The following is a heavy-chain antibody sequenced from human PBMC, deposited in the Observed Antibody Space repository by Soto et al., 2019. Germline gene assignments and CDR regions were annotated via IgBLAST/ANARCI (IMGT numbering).Heavy chain of an antibody. D-gene: IGHD3-3*01. Sequence: QVQLVESGGGVVQPGMSLRLSCAASGFTLSSYAMHWVRQAPGKGLEWVAVISCAVTSTYYADSVRGRFTISRDNSKDTVYPQLNSLRPEDTAGYHCARDPEHDGYEYYTFDAWGQGTLVTVSS. CDR3: ARDPEHDGYEYYTFDA. V-gene: IGHV3-30-3*01. J-gene: IGHJ4*02. CDR2: ISCAVTST. CDR1: GFTLSSYA.